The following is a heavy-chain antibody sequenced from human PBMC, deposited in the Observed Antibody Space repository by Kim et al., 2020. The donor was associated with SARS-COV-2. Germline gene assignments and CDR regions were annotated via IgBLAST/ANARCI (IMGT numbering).Heavy chain of an antibody. J-gene: IGHJ5*02. V-gene: IGHV1-18*01. CDR2: ISAYNGNT. D-gene: IGHD3-10*01. CDR1: GYTFTSYG. CDR3: ARNYRDLWFLGGGLTTNWFDP. Sequence: ASVKVSCKASGYTFTSYGISWVRQAPGQGLEWMGWISAYNGNTNYAQKLQGRVTMTTDTSTSTAYMELRSLRSDDTAVYYCARNYRDLWFLGGGLTTNWFDPWGQGTLVTVSS.